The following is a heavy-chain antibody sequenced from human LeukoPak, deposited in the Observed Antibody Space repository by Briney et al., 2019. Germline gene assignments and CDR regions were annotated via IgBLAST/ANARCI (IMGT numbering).Heavy chain of an antibody. D-gene: IGHD3-10*02. CDR2: IYHSGST. J-gene: IGHJ6*03. Sequence: SETLSLTCTVSGGSISSSSYYWGWIRQPPGKGLECIGTIYHSGSTYYNPSLKSRVTISVDTSKNQFSLKLNSVTAADTAVYYCARAPRFGELYDYYMDVWGKGTAVTISS. V-gene: IGHV4-39*07. CDR1: GGSISSSSYY. CDR3: ARAPRFGELYDYYMDV.